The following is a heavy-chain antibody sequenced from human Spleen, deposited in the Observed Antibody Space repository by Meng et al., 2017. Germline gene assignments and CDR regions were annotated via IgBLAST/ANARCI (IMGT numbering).Heavy chain of an antibody. J-gene: IGHJ6*02. D-gene: IGHD2-15*01. CDR3: ASALIYCSGGSCYSHYYYYGMDV. Sequence: GESLKISCAASGFTFSSYEMNWVRQAPGKGLEWVSYISSSGSTIYYADSVKGRFTISRDNAKNSLYLQMNSLRAEDTAVYYCASALIYCSGGSCYSHYYYYGMDVWGQGTTVTVSS. V-gene: IGHV3-48*03. CDR1: GFTFSSYE. CDR2: ISSSGSTI.